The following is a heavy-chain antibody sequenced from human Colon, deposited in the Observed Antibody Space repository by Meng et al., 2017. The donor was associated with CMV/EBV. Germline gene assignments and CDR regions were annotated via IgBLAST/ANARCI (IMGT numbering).Heavy chain of an antibody. CDR1: GFFSTDYV. CDR2: TIWSGVYL. J-gene: IGHJ4*02. CDR3: VRGDLPAATLGSFDF. Sequence: SLMSSCSASGFFSTDYVMSWVRPAPGKGLEWVAGTIWSGVYLAYTESVKGRFTISRDNAKNSLYLQMDSLAAEDTAIYYCVRGDLPAATLGSFDFWGQGTMVTVSS. D-gene: IGHD2-2*01. V-gene: IGHV3-20*04.